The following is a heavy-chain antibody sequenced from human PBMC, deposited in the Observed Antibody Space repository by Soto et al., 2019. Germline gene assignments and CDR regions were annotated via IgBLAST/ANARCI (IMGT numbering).Heavy chain of an antibody. Sequence: LRLSCTASGFTFGDYAMSWFRQAPGKGLEWVGFIRSKAYGGTTEYAASVKGRFTISRDDSKSIAYLQMDSLKTEDTAVYYCTSLTAVTADFDYWGQGTLVTVSS. D-gene: IGHD4-17*01. CDR3: TSLTAVTADFDY. CDR1: GFTFGDYA. J-gene: IGHJ4*02. V-gene: IGHV3-49*03. CDR2: IRSKAYGGTT.